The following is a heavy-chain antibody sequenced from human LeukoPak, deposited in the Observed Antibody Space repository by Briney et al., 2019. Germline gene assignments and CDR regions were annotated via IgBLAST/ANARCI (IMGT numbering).Heavy chain of an antibody. CDR3: ARGMVRDGYNSGYWFDP. V-gene: IGHV1-69*06. Sequence: GASVKVSCKASGGTFSSYAISWVRQAPGQGLEWMGGIIPIFGTANYAQKFQGRVTITADKSTSTVYMELSSLRSEDTAVYYCARGMVRDGYNSGYWFDPWGQGTLVTVSS. CDR1: GGTFSSYA. CDR2: IIPIFGTA. J-gene: IGHJ5*02. D-gene: IGHD5-24*01.